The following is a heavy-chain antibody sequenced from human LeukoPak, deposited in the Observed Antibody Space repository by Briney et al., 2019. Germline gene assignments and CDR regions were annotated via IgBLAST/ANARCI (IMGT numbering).Heavy chain of an antibody. Sequence: SETLSLTCTASGGSISSYYWSWIRQPPGKGLEWIGYIYYSGSTNYNPSLKSRVTISVDTSKNQFSLKLSSVTAADTAVYYCARVRLGFTYGSGSPHWFDPWGQGTLVTVSS. V-gene: IGHV4-59*12. CDR3: ARVRLGFTYGSGSPHWFDP. J-gene: IGHJ5*02. CDR1: GGSISSYY. D-gene: IGHD3-10*01. CDR2: IYYSGST.